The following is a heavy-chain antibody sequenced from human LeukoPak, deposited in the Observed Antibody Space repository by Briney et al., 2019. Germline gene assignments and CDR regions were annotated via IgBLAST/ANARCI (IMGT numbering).Heavy chain of an antibody. J-gene: IGHJ4*02. CDR2: LSYDGSNK. V-gene: IGHV3-33*01. D-gene: IGHD6-19*01. Sequence: PGRSPRLSCAASGFTFSGYGIHWVRQAPGKGLEWVAFLSYDGSNKFYADSVKGRFTISRDNSENTLHLQMNSLRDEDTAVYYCARGLYKNGWYYFDYWGQGTLVTVSS. CDR1: GFTFSGYG. CDR3: ARGLYKNGWYYFDY.